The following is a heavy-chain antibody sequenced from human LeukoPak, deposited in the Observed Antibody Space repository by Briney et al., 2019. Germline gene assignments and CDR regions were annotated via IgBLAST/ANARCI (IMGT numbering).Heavy chain of an antibody. D-gene: IGHD5-24*01. Sequence: SETLSLTCAVYGGSFSGYYWSWIRQPPGKRLEWIGEINHSGSTNYNPSLKSRVTISVDTSKNQFSLKLSSVTAADTAVYYCARGFFSFYLATKPFDYWGQGTLVTVSS. CDR2: INHSGST. J-gene: IGHJ4*02. CDR1: GGSFSGYY. V-gene: IGHV4-34*01. CDR3: ARGFFSFYLATKPFDY.